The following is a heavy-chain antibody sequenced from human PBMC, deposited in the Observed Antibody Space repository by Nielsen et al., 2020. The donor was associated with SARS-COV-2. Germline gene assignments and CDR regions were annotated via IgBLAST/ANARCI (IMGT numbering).Heavy chain of an antibody. CDR3: TRGFYSQSDC. CDR2: ISSSASYR. D-gene: IGHD2-15*01. CDR1: GFNFSDYY. J-gene: IGHJ4*02. V-gene: IGHV3-11*06. Sequence: GGSLRLSCAASGFNFSDYYMVWIRQAPGKGLQWLSYISSSASYRKVADSVKGRFTMSRDNGKNSLYLQMNTLRSEDTALYYCTRGFYSQSDCWGQGTLVTVSS.